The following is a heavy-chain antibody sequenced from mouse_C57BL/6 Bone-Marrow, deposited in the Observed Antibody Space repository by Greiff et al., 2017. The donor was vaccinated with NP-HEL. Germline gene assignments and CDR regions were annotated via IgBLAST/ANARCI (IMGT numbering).Heavy chain of an antibody. J-gene: IGHJ2*01. CDR1: GYTLTSYG. CDR2: IYPRSGNT. D-gene: IGHD2-10*01. CDR3: ARAPSYYGNAY. Sequence: QVQLKESGAELARPGASVKLSCKASGYTLTSYGISWVKQRTGQGLEWIGEIYPRSGNTYYNEKFKGKATLTADKSSSTAYMELRSLTSEDSAVYFCARAPSYYGNAYWGQGTTLTVSS. V-gene: IGHV1-81*01.